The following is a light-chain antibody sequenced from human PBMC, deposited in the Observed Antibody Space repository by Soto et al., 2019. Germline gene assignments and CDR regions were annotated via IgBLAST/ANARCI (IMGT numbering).Light chain of an antibody. V-gene: IGKV1-39*01. CDR1: QSISSY. CDR2: AAS. CDR3: QQSYSTPIT. J-gene: IGKJ5*01. Sequence: MTQSPATLSVSPGERATLSCRASQSISSYLNWYQQKPGKAPKLLIYAASSLQSGVPARFSGSGSGTDFTLTISSLQPEDFVTYYCQQSYSTPITFGQGTRLEIK.